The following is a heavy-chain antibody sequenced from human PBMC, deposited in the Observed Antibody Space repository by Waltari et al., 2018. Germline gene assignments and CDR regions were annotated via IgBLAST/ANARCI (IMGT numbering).Heavy chain of an antibody. J-gene: IGHJ4*02. Sequence: EVQVLESGGGLAQPGGSLRLSCAASGFTFSTYAMNWVRQAPGNGLEWVSTVSGIYGSTYYADSVKGRFTISRDNSKNTVYLQMHSLTAEDTAKYYCAKDQGWSAVGASYFDYWGQGTLVTVSS. V-gene: IGHV3-23*01. CDR2: VSGIYGST. CDR3: AKDQGWSAVGASYFDY. D-gene: IGHD2-15*01. CDR1: GFTFSTYA.